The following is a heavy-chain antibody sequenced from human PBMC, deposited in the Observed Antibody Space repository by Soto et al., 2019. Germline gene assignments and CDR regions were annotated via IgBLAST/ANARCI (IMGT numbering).Heavy chain of an antibody. J-gene: IGHJ4*02. V-gene: IGHV3-23*01. D-gene: IGHD5-12*01. Sequence: VGSLSLSCAASGFNFSDYAMSWVRQAPGKGLEWVSSISGGGGSTYYADSVKGRFTISRDNSKNTLYLQMNSLRAEDTAVYYCAKVKAWTYLDYWGQGALVTVSS. CDR3: AKVKAWTYLDY. CDR2: ISGGGGST. CDR1: GFNFSDYA.